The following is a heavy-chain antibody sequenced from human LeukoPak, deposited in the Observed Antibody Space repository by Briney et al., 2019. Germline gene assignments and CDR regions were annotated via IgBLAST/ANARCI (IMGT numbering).Heavy chain of an antibody. CDR2: ISYDGSKK. CDR1: GFTFSSYG. Sequence: GGSLRLSCAASGFTFSSYGMHWVRQAPGKGLEWVAIISYDGSKKYYADSVKGRFTISRDNSKTTLYLQMNSLRAEDTAVYYCATYSSSRATNTFDIWGQGTMVTVSS. V-gene: IGHV3-30*03. D-gene: IGHD6-13*01. J-gene: IGHJ3*02. CDR3: ATYSSSRATNTFDI.